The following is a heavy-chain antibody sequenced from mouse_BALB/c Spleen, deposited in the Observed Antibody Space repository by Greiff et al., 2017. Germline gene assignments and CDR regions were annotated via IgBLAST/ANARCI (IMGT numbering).Heavy chain of an antibody. V-gene: IGHV1S22*01. D-gene: IGHD2-14*01. CDR3: TREGTYYRYDEGGY. J-gene: IGHJ2*01. CDR2: IYPGSGST. Sequence: LQQPGSELVRPGASVKLSCKASGYTFTSYWMHWVKQRPGQGLEWIGNIYPGSGSTNYDEKFKSKATLTVDTSSSTAYMQLSSLTSEDSAVYYCTREGTYYRYDEGGYWGQGTTLTVSS. CDR1: GYTFTSYW.